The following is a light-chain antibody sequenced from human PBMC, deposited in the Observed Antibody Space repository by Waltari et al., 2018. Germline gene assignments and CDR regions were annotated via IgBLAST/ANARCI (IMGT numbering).Light chain of an antibody. CDR2: DVR. CDR1: SSDVGVYNY. Sequence: QSALTQPASVSGSPGQSITISCIGTSSDVGVYNYVSWYQQHPGKPPKLMIYDVRNRPSVVSSRFSGSKSGNTASLTISGLQAEDEADYYCSSYSSSTTPLIFGGGTKLTVL. J-gene: IGLJ2*01. V-gene: IGLV2-14*03. CDR3: SSYSSSTTPLI.